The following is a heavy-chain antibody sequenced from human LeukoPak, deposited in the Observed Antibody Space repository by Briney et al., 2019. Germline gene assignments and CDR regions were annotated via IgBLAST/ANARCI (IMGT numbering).Heavy chain of an antibody. D-gene: IGHD3-3*01. V-gene: IGHV3-23*01. Sequence: PGGSLRLSCAASGFTFSSYAMSWVRQAPGKGLEWVSAISGSGGSTYYADSVKGRFTISRDNSKNTLYLQMNSLRAEDTAVYYCAKVGDFWSGSRWFDPWGQGTLVTVSS. CDR2: ISGSGGST. CDR3: AKVGDFWSGSRWFDP. J-gene: IGHJ5*02. CDR1: GFTFSSYA.